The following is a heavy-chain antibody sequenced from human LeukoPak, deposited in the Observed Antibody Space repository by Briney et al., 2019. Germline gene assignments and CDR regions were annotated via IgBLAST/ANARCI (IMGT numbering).Heavy chain of an antibody. CDR2: LSPSGTTT. CDR1: GFTFNRYA. CDR3: AKDDSGWNYAWHLGL. D-gene: IGHD1-7*01. J-gene: IGHJ2*01. Sequence: GGSLRLSCAASGFTFNRYAMTWVRQAPGKGMKWVSTLSPSGTTTYYADSVKGRFTMSRDNSKNTVDLQMDSLRAEDTATFYCAKDDSGWNYAWHLGLWGRGTQVTVSS. V-gene: IGHV3-23*01.